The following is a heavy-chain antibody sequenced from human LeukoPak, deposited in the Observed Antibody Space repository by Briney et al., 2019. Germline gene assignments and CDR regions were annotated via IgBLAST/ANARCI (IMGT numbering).Heavy chain of an antibody. D-gene: IGHD3-22*01. CDR2: IVVGSGNT. CDR3: AKGSTTYDSSGYSHPEYYFDY. Sequence: SVKVSCKASGFTFTSSAVQWVRQARGQRLEWIGWIVVGSGNTNYAQKFQERVTITRGMSTSTAYMELSSLRAEDTAVYYCAKGSTTYDSSGYSHPEYYFDYWGQGTLVTVSS. V-gene: IGHV1-58*01. J-gene: IGHJ4*02. CDR1: GFTFTSSA.